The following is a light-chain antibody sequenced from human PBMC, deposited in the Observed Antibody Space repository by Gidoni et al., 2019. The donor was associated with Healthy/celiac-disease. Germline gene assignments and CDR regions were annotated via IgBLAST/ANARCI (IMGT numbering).Light chain of an antibody. CDR1: QSLLHSNGYNY. CDR3: MQALQTPPT. CDR2: LGS. V-gene: IGKV2-28*01. J-gene: IGKJ4*01. Sequence: DLVMTQSPLSLPVTPGEPASISCRSSQSLLHSNGYNYLDWYLQKPGQSPQLLIYLGSNRASGVPDRFSGSGSGTDFTLTISRVEAEDVGVYYCMQALQTPPTFXGXTKVEIK.